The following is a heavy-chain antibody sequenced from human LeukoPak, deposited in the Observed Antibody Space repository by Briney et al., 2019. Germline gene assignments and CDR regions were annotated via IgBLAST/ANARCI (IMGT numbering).Heavy chain of an antibody. CDR3: PKDVRIDYGDPVFDS. V-gene: IGHV3-43*01. CDR2: VTSDGGLT. Sequence: GGSLRLSCAGSGFTFADYTMHWVRQAPGKGLQWLSLVTSDGGLTFLADSLEGRFTISRDNSRTSLFLQMSSLRTEDTALYFCPKDVRIDYGDPVFDSWGQGTLVTVSS. J-gene: IGHJ4*02. CDR1: GFTFADYT. D-gene: IGHD4-17*01.